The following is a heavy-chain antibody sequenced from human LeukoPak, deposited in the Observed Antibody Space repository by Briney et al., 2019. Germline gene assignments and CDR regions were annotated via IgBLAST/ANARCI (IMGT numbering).Heavy chain of an antibody. CDR3: ARLSARQSEDLYYFDY. J-gene: IGHJ4*02. CDR2: IWPGDSET. CDR1: GYTFTKYW. Sequence: GESLKISCKGSGYTFTKYWIGWVRQVPGKGLEWMGIIWPGDSETRYSPSFQGQVTISADKSISTAYLQWSSLKASDTAMYYCARLSARQSEDLYYFDYWGQGTLVTVSS. V-gene: IGHV5-51*01. D-gene: IGHD4-11*01.